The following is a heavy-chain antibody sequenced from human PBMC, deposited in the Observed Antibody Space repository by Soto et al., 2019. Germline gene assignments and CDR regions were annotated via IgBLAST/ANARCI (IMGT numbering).Heavy chain of an antibody. V-gene: IGHV4-59*12. CDR1: GGSISSDY. Sequence: SETLSLTCTVSGGSISSDYWTWIRQPPGKGLEWIGYIYDSGTTNYNPSLKSRVTISVDTSKNQFSLRLSSVTAADTAVYYCARVTYYYGSGSLWNTVLGARNWFDPWGQGSLVTVSS. CDR3: ARVTYYYGSGSLWNTVLGARNWFDP. D-gene: IGHD3-10*01. CDR2: IYDSGTT. J-gene: IGHJ5*02.